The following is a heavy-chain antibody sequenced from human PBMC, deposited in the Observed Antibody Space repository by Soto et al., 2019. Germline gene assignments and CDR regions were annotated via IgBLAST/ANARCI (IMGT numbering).Heavy chain of an antibody. D-gene: IGHD2-15*01. J-gene: IGHJ4*02. CDR2: ISYEGSHT. CDR3: AKEVHCGGGSCSWSEGFDY. CDR1: GFIFSSYG. V-gene: IGHV3-30*18. Sequence: QVQLVESGGGVVQPGRSPRLSCAASGFIFSSYGMHWVHQAPGKGLEWVAVISYEGSHTYYADSVKGRFTITRDNSKNTLYLQMNSLRPEDTAVYYCAKEVHCGGGSCSWSEGFDYWGQGTLLTVSS.